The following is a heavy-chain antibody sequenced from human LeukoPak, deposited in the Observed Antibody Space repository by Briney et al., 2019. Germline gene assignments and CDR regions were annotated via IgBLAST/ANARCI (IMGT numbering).Heavy chain of an antibody. CDR1: GGSISSGGYS. D-gene: IGHD5-12*01. J-gene: IGHJ4*02. CDR3: ASGDSGYDYKY. Sequence: PSETLSLTCAVSGGSISSGGYSWSWIRQPPGKGLEWIGYIYYSGSTYYNPSLKSRVTISVDTSKNQFSLKLSSVTAADTAVYYCASGDSGYDYKYWGQGTLATVSS. CDR2: IYYSGST. V-gene: IGHV4-30-4*07.